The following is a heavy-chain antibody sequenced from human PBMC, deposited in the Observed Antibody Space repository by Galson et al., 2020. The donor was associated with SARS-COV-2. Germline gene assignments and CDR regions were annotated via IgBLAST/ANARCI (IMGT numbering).Heavy chain of an antibody. V-gene: IGHV3-30*18. CDR1: GFTFSSYG. CDR3: AKDLGPDYGDYGPDY. J-gene: IGHJ4*02. Sequence: GGSLRLSCAASGFTFSSYGMHWVRQAPGKGLEWVVVISYDGSNKYYADSVKGRFTISRDNSKNTLYLQMNSLRAEDTAVYYCAKDLGPDYGDYGPDYWGQGTLVTVSS. CDR2: ISYDGSNK. D-gene: IGHD4-17*01.